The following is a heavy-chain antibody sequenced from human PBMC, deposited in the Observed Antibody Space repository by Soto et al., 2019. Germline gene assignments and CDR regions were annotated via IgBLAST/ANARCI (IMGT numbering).Heavy chain of an antibody. J-gene: IGHJ4*02. CDR1: GFSFSDYA. CDR2: ISDSGVDT. D-gene: IGHD3-9*01. Sequence: SLRLSCAASGFSFSDYAMSWVRQAPGKGLEWVSDISDSGVDTHYADSVKGRFTVSRDNSKNTLYLQMNSLRAEDTAFYYCSTRDFLTGSTYFFDSWGQGTLVTVSS. V-gene: IGHV3-23*01. CDR3: STRDFLTGSTYFFDS.